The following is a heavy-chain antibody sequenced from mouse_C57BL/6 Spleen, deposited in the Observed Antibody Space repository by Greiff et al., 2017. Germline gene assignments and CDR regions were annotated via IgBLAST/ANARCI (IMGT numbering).Heavy chain of an antibody. CDR1: GYTFTDYE. Sequence: QVQLQQSGAELVRPGASVTLSCKASGYTFTDYEMHWVKQTPVHGLEWIGAIDPETGGTAYNQKFKGKAILTADKSSSTAYMELRSLTSEDSAVYYCTREGSTMVTTLLDYGGQGTTLTVSS. CDR2: IDPETGGT. D-gene: IGHD2-2*01. CDR3: TREGSTMVTTLLDY. V-gene: IGHV1-15*01. J-gene: IGHJ2*01.